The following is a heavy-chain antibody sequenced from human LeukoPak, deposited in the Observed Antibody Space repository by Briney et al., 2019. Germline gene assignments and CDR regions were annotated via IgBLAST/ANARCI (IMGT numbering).Heavy chain of an antibody. CDR1: GFTFSSYA. J-gene: IGHJ4*02. CDR3: ATDGDCYMY. V-gene: IGHV3-23*01. Sequence: GGSLRFSCAASGFTFSSYAMSWIRQAPGKGLEWVSAISGSGGSTYYADSVKGRFTISRDNSKNTLYLQMNSLRAEDTAVYYCATDGDCYMYWGQGTLVTVSS. CDR2: ISGSGGST. D-gene: IGHD2-21*02.